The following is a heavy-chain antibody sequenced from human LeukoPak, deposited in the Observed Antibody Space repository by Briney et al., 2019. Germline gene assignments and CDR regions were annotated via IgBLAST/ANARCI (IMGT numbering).Heavy chain of an antibody. CDR1: GYTFTSYG. CDR3: ARDFGVGGVVPTAISWFDP. CDR2: ISAYNGKT. V-gene: IGHV1-18*01. J-gene: IGHJ5*02. D-gene: IGHD2-2*02. Sequence: ASVKVSCKASGYTFTSYGISWVRQAPGQGLEWMGWISAYNGKTNLAQKFQGRVTMTIDISTSTAYMEVRSLRSDDTAVYYCARDFGVGGVVPTAISWFDPWGRGTLVTVSS.